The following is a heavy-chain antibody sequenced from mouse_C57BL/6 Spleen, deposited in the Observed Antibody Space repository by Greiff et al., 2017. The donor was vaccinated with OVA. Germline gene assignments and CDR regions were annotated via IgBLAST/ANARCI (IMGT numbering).Heavy chain of an antibody. D-gene: IGHD2-3*01. V-gene: IGHV5-12*01. Sequence: EVHLVESGGGLVQPGGSLKLSCAASGFTFSDYYMYWVRQTPEKRLEWVAYISNGGGSTYYPDTVKGRFTISRDNAKNTLYLQMSRLKSEDTAMYYCARSDGGAMDYWGQGTSVTVSS. CDR3: ARSDGGAMDY. CDR2: ISNGGGST. CDR1: GFTFSDYY. J-gene: IGHJ4*01.